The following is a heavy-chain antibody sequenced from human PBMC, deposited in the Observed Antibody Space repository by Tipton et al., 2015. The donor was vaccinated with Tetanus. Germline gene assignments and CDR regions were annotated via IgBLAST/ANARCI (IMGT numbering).Heavy chain of an antibody. D-gene: IGHD1-26*01. Sequence: LVKTTQTLSLTCTVSGGSISSGGYYWSWIRQHPGKGLEWIGDIYNSGSTYYNPSLKSRVTISVDPSKNQFSLKLNSVTAADTAVYYCARDQARGARGWNYFDYWGQGTLVTVSS. CDR1: GGSISSGGYY. CDR3: ARDQARGARGWNYFDY. CDR2: IYNSGST. J-gene: IGHJ4*02. V-gene: IGHV4-31*03.